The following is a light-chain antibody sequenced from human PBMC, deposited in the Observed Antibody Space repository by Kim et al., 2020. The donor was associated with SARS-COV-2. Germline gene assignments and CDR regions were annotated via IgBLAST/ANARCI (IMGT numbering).Light chain of an antibody. V-gene: IGKV3-15*01. CDR2: GAS. CDR3: QQYNNWPPRTT. J-gene: IGKJ4*01. CDR1: QSVSSN. Sequence: EIVMTQSPATLSVSPGERATLSCRASQSVSSNLAWHQQKPGQAPRLLIYGASTRATGIPARFSGSGSGTEFTLTISSLQSEDFAVYYCQQYNNWPPRTTFGGGTKVDIK.